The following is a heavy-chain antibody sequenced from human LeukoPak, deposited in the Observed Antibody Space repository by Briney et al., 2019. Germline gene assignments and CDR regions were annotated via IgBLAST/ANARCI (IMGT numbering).Heavy chain of an antibody. V-gene: IGHV1-69*05. Sequence: AXVKVSCKASGGTFSSYAISWVRQAPGQGLEWMGRIIPIFGTANYAQKLQGRVTITTDESTSTAYMELSSLRSEDTAVYYCARGDYGDYVVFDYWGQGTLVTVSS. CDR3: ARGDYGDYVVFDY. D-gene: IGHD4-17*01. CDR2: IIPIFGTA. J-gene: IGHJ4*02. CDR1: GGTFSSYA.